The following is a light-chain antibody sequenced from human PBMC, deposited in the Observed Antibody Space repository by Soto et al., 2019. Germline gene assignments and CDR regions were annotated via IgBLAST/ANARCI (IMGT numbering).Light chain of an antibody. Sequence: ESVLTQSPGTLSLSPGEGATLSCRASQSVSSSYLAWYQQKPGQAPRLLIYGASSRATGIPDRFSGSGYGTDFTLAISRLEPEDFAVYYCQQYGSSRTFGQGTKVKIK. J-gene: IGKJ1*01. CDR1: QSVSSSY. CDR2: GAS. CDR3: QQYGSSRT. V-gene: IGKV3-20*01.